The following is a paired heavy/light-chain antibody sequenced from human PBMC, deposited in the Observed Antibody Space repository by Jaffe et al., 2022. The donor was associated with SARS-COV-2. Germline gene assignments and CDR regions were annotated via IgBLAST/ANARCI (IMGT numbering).Heavy chain of an antibody. Sequence: QVQLQESGPGLVKPSETLSLTCTVSGASINGYYWTWIRQSPDKGVEWIGYIYYSGATNYSPSLKSRVTISIDTSKNHFSLNLSSVTAADTAVYYCAGGVNRSGPWRDWGQGTLVTVSS. CDR2: IYYSGAT. CDR1: GASINGYY. CDR3: AGGVNRSGPWRD. V-gene: IGHV4-59*01. J-gene: IGHJ4*02. D-gene: IGHD6-19*01.
Light chain of an antibody. CDR2: DAS. V-gene: IGKV3-11*01. Sequence: EIVLTQSPATLSLSPGERATLSCRASQSVGSYLVWYQQKPGQAPRLLIYDASARATGIPARFSGSGSGTDFTLTISSLEPEDFAVYYCQQRNDWPLTFGGGTKVEI. J-gene: IGKJ4*01. CDR1: QSVGSY. CDR3: QQRNDWPLT.